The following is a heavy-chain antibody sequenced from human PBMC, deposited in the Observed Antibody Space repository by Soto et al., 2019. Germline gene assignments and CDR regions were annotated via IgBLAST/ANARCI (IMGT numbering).Heavy chain of an antibody. V-gene: IGHV3-21*01. CDR3: ARVADIAARPAYYYYAMDV. Sequence: EVQLVESEGGLVKPGGSLRLSCAASGFIFSSYNMNWVRQVPGKGLEWVSSISSSSSHIYYADSVKGRFTISRDNAKNSLYLQMNSMRAEDTAMYYCARVADIAARPAYYYYAMDVWGQGTTVTVSS. CDR2: ISSSSSHI. CDR1: GFIFSSYN. D-gene: IGHD6-6*01. J-gene: IGHJ6*02.